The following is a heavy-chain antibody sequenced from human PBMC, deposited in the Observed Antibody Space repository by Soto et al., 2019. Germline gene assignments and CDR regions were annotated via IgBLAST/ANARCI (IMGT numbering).Heavy chain of an antibody. CDR2: IYYSGST. D-gene: IGHD3-10*01. V-gene: IGHV4-59*08. Sequence: PSETLSLTCTVSGGSISSYYWSWIRQPPGKGLEWIGYIYYSGSTNYNPSLKSRVTISVDTSKNQFSLKLSSVTAADTAVYYCARLVLKGSGMRTNYGMDVWGQGTTVT. CDR3: ARLVLKGSGMRTNYGMDV. J-gene: IGHJ6*02. CDR1: GGSISSYY.